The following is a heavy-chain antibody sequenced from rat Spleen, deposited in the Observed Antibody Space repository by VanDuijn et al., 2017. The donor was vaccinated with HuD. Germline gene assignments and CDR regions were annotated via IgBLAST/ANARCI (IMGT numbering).Heavy chain of an antibody. CDR1: GFTFNTFW. CDR2: ISNAGGST. D-gene: IGHD4-2*01. J-gene: IGHJ2*01. CDR3: TRENWKPDY. Sequence: EVQLVEYGGVLVQPGRSLTLSCASSGFTFNTFWMTWIRQVPGKGLEWVASISNAGGSTYYLDSVKGRFTISIDDAKSTLYLQMNSLRSEDTATYYCTRENWKPDYWGQGVMVAVSS. V-gene: IGHV5-31*01.